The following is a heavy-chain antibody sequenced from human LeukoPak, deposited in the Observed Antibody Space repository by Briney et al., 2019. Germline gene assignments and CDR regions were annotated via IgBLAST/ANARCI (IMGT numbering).Heavy chain of an antibody. Sequence: GGSLRLSCAASGFTVSSNYMSWVRQAPGKGLEWVSVTYSGGSTYYADSVKGRFTISRGNSKNTLYLQMNSLRAEDTAVYYCAREARIAAAVNAFDIWGQGTMVTVSS. J-gene: IGHJ3*02. D-gene: IGHD6-13*01. V-gene: IGHV3-53*01. CDR3: AREARIAAAVNAFDI. CDR1: GFTVSSNY. CDR2: TYSGGST.